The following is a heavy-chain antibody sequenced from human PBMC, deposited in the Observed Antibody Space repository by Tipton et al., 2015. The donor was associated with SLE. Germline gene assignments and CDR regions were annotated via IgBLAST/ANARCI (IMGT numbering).Heavy chain of an antibody. Sequence: TLSLTCNVSGDPINSGRRYWSWIRQPAGKGLEWIGRIFTSGNTNYNPSLKSRITISVDTSKNQFFLKLSSVTAADTALYYCAREESSSWFPDAFDIWGQGTMVTVSS. J-gene: IGHJ3*02. D-gene: IGHD6-6*01. V-gene: IGHV4-61*02. CDR3: AREESSSWFPDAFDI. CDR2: IFTSGNT. CDR1: GDPINSGRRY.